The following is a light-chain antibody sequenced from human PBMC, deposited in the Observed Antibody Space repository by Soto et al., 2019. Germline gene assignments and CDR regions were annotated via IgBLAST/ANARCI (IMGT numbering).Light chain of an antibody. Sequence: EIVLTQSPGTLSLSPGERATLSCRASQSVSRYLAWYQQKPGQAPRLLIYDASHRATVIPARFSGRGSGKDFTLTIRSLEPEAFAVYYCQKRYNFLTFGGVTKGEI. CDR3: QKRYNFLT. V-gene: IGKV3-11*01. J-gene: IGKJ4*01. CDR2: DAS. CDR1: QSVSRY.